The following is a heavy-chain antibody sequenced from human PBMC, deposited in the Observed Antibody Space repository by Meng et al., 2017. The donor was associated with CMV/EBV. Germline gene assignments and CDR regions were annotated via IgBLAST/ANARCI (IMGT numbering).Heavy chain of an antibody. CDR1: GFTFSDYE. J-gene: IGHJ4*02. CDR3: ARAWGIHFDY. D-gene: IGHD3-16*01. CDR2: IDYSGTGV. V-gene: IGHV3-48*03. Sequence: GESLKISCAGSGFTFSDYEMSWVRQAPGKGLEWVSNIDYSGTGVYYADSMRGRFTVSRDNARNSLYLQLNSLRAEDTAVYYCARAWGIHFDYWGQGMVVTVSS.